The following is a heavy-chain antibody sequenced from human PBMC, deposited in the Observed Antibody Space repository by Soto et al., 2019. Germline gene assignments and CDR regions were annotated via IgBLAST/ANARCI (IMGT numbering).Heavy chain of an antibody. CDR3: AAGANSSGYFDP. Sequence: PSETLSLTCTVSGDSVTSVSDYWSWIRQPPGKGLEWIGYIYYSGSADYNPSLKSRVTISVDRSKNQFSLKLSSVTAADTAVYYCAAGANSSGYFDPWGQGTLVTVSS. CDR2: IYYSGSA. CDR1: GDSVTSVSDY. J-gene: IGHJ5*02. D-gene: IGHD3-22*01. V-gene: IGHV4-61*01.